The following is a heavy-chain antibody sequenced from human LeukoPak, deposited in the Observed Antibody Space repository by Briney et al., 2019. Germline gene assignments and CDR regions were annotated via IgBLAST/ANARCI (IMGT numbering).Heavy chain of an antibody. CDR3: ARSKDIVVVPAAIRTNLDY. J-gene: IGHJ4*02. CDR2: IIPILGIA. V-gene: IGHV1-69*04. Sequence: SVKVSCKASGGTFSSYAISWVRQAPGQGLEWMGRIIPILGIANYAQKFQGRVTITADKSTSTAYMELCSLRSEDTAVYYCARSKDIVVVPAAIRTNLDYWGQGTLVTVSS. D-gene: IGHD2-2*01. CDR1: GGTFSSYA.